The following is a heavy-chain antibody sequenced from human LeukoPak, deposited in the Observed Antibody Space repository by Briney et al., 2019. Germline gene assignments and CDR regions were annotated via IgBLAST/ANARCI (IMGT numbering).Heavy chain of an antibody. CDR1: GDSVSSNSAA. V-gene: IGHV6-1*01. D-gene: IGHD6-13*01. J-gene: IGHJ6*02. CDR3: ARGAAAADLYYYGMDV. Sequence: SQTLSLTCAISGDSVSSNSAAWNWIRLSPSRGLEWLGRTYYRSKWYNDYAVSVKSRITISPDTSKNQFSLQLNSVTPEDTAVYYCARGAAAADLYYYGMDVWGQGTTVTVSS. CDR2: TYYRSKWYN.